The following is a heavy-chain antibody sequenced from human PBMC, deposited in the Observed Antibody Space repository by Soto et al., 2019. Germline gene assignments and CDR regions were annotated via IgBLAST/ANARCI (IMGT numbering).Heavy chain of an antibody. D-gene: IGHD3-16*02. CDR2: INHSGST. V-gene: IGHV4-34*01. Sequence: SETLSLTCAVYGGSFSGYYWSWIRQPPGKGLEWIGEINHSGSTNYNPSLKSRVTISVDTPKNQFSLKLSSVTAADTAVYYCARRNSIWGSYRVDYWGQGTLVTVSS. CDR3: ARRNSIWGSYRVDY. CDR1: GGSFSGYY. J-gene: IGHJ4*02.